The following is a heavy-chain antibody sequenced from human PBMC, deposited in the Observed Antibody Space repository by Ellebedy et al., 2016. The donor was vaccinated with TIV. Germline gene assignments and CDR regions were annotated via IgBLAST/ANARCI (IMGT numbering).Heavy chain of an antibody. Sequence: GGSLRLXCAASGFTFSGYAMSWVRQAPGKGLEWVSSISYNSDRTYYADSVKGRFTISRDTSKNTLFLQMNSLRADDTAIYYCAVGRPNYGDFPSWGQGTLVTVSS. CDR3: AVGRPNYGDFPS. J-gene: IGHJ5*02. D-gene: IGHD4-17*01. CDR2: ISYNSDRT. V-gene: IGHV3-23*01. CDR1: GFTFSGYA.